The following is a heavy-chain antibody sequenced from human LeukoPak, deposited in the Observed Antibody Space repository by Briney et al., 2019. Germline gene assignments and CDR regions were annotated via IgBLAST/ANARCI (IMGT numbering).Heavy chain of an antibody. CDR1: GFTSSSYA. D-gene: IGHD1-26*01. CDR3: AKSPTLGATISADY. Sequence: GGSLRLSCAASGFTSSSYAMTWVRQAPGKGLEWVSGISGSGDSTYYADSVKGRFTISRDKSKNTLHLQMNSLRAEDTAVYYCAKSPTLGATISADYWGQGTLVTVSS. V-gene: IGHV3-23*01. J-gene: IGHJ4*02. CDR2: ISGSGDST.